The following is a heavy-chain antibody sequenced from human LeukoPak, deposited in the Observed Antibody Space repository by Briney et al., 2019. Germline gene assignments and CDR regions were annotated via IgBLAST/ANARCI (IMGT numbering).Heavy chain of an antibody. Sequence: GGSLRLSCAASGFTFSDYYMSWIRQAPGKGLEWVSYISSSGSTIYYADSVKGRFTISRDNAKNSLYLQMNSLRAEDTAVYYCARTRCSSTSCYGYYYFDYWGQGTLVTVSS. V-gene: IGHV3-11*01. CDR1: GFTFSDYY. CDR2: ISSSGSTI. J-gene: IGHJ4*02. CDR3: ARTRCSSTSCYGYYYFDY. D-gene: IGHD2-2*01.